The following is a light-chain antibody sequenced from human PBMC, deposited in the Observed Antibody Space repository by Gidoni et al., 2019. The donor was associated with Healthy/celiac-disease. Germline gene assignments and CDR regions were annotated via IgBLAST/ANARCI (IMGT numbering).Light chain of an antibody. V-gene: IGLV1-47*01. CDR2: RND. CDR1: SSNIGSNY. Sequence: QSVLTQPPSASGTPGQRVTISCSGSSSNIGSNYVYWYQQLPGTAPKLLIYRNDIRPSGVPDRFSGSKSGTSASLAISGLRSEDEADYYCAAWDDSLSGPVFGGGTKLTVL. CDR3: AAWDDSLSGPV. J-gene: IGLJ2*01.